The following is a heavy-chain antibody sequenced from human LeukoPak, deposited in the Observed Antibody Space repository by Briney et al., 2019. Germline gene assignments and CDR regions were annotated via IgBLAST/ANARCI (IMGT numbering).Heavy chain of an antibody. Sequence: SETLSLTCAVSGYSISSGYYWGWIRQPPGEGLEWIGSIYHSGSTYYNPSLKSRVTISLDTSKNQFSLNLTSVTAADTAVYYCARDAMVWGGPDGFDILGQGTKVNVFS. CDR3: ARDAMVWGGPDGFDI. J-gene: IGHJ3*02. D-gene: IGHD3-10*01. CDR1: GYSISSGYY. V-gene: IGHV4-38-2*02. CDR2: IYHSGST.